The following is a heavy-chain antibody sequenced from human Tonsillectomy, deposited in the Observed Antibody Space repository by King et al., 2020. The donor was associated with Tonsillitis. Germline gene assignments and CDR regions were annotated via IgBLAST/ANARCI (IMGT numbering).Heavy chain of an antibody. V-gene: IGHV3-21*01. J-gene: IGHJ4*02. CDR1: GFTFSSFS. Sequence: VQLVESGGGLVKPGGSLRLSCAASGFTFSSFSMNWVRQAPGKGLEWVSSISSSSSYIHYAESVKGRFTISRDNAKNSLYLQMNSLSAEDTAVYFCARGDCSSTSCYVGDWFDYWGQGTLVTVSS. CDR3: ARGDCSSTSCYVGDWFDY. D-gene: IGHD2-2*01. CDR2: ISSSSSYI.